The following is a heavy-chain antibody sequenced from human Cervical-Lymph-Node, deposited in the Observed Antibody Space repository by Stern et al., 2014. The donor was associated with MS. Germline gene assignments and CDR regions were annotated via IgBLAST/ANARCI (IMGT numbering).Heavy chain of an antibody. Sequence: QVQLVQSGGGAVQPGRSLRLSCAASGFTFSFSTMHWVRPAPGKGLEWVSTITFDGTGQYYSDSVKGRFTISRVNSENTLSLQLNTPRPDDTAAYYCASGTSNDFGPFDIWGQGARGTVA. J-gene: IGHJ3*02. V-gene: IGHV3-30*04. CDR2: ITFDGTGQ. CDR1: GFTFSFST. CDR3: ASGTSNDFGPFDI. D-gene: IGHD1-1*01.